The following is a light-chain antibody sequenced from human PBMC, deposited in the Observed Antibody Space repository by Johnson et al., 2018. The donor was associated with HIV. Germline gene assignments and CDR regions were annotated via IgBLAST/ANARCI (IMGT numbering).Light chain of an antibody. CDR2: EDY. CDR1: SSNIENYF. Sequence: QSVLTQPPSLSAAPGQRVNISCSGHSSNIENYFVSWYQQLPGAAPRLLIYEDYKRPSGIPDRFSGSKSGASATLGITGLQTGDEADYYCGVWDASLSPHYVFGTGTTSTVL. J-gene: IGLJ1*01. CDR3: GVWDASLSPHYV. V-gene: IGLV1-51*02.